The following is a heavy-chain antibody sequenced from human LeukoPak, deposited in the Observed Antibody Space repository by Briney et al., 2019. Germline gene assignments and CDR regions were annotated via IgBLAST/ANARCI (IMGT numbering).Heavy chain of an antibody. J-gene: IGHJ4*02. CDR3: ARAAQVGGAYFDY. CDR2: ISSSSSTI. Sequence: PGGSLRLSCAASGFTFSSYSMNWVRQAPGKGLEWVSYISSSSSTIYYADSVKGRFTISRDNAKNSLYLQMNSLRAEDTAVYYCARAAQVGGAYFDYWGQGTLVTVSS. D-gene: IGHD1-26*01. CDR1: GFTFSSYS. V-gene: IGHV3-48*01.